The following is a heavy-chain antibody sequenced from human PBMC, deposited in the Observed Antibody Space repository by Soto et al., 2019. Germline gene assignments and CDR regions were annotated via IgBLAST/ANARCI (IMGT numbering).Heavy chain of an antibody. V-gene: IGHV2-5*02. CDR3: AHRVLRTVFGLVTTTAIYFDF. J-gene: IGHJ4*02. Sequence: QITLNDSGPTVVRPTETLTLTCRFSGFSLTTSGVGVGWIRQSPGKAPEWLALIYWDDDKRYSASLKSRLTITKATSKNQVVLTVSDLDPTDTATYYCAHRVLRTVFGLVTTTAIYFDFWGQGTPVAVSS. CDR1: GFSLTTSGVG. CDR2: IYWDDDK. D-gene: IGHD3-3*01.